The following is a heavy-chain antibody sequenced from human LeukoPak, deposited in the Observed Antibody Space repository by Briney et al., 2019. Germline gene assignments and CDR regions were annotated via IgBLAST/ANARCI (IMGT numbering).Heavy chain of an antibody. D-gene: IGHD6-19*01. Sequence: GGSLRLSCVASGFTFNYYWMSWVRQAPGKGLEWVANIKEEGSENYSVDSVKGRFTISRDNAKDSLYLQMNSLRAEDTAVYYCARESSGRNRFPNYYYYMDVWGTGTTVTISS. CDR1: GFTFNYYW. CDR3: ARESSGRNRFPNYYYYMDV. J-gene: IGHJ6*03. CDR2: IKEEGSEN. V-gene: IGHV3-7*01.